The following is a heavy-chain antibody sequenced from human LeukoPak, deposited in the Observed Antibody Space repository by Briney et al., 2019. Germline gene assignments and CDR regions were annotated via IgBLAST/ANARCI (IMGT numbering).Heavy chain of an antibody. J-gene: IGHJ6*02. D-gene: IGHD4-4*01. V-gene: IGHV4-59*12. CDR3: ARGVQYHYYYYYGMDV. CDR2: IYYSGST. CDR1: GGSISSYY. Sequence: SETLSLTCTVSGGSISSYYWSWIRQPPGKGLEWIGYIYYSGSTNYNPSLKSRVTISVDTSKNQFSLKLSSVTAADTAVYYCARGVQYHYYYYYGMDVWGQGTTVTVSS.